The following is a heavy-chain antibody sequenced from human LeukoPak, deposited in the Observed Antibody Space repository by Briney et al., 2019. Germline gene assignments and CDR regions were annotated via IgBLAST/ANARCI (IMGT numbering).Heavy chain of an antibody. Sequence: ASVKVSCKASGYTFTSYYMHWVRQAPGQGLEWMGIINPSGGSTSYAQKFQGRVTMTRDTSTSTVYMELSSLRSEDTAVYYCAIPPLSGTGSSRPLAGIDVWGQGTTVTVSS. J-gene: IGHJ6*02. V-gene: IGHV1-46*01. CDR3: AIPPLSGTGSSRPLAGIDV. CDR2: INPSGGST. CDR1: GYTFTSYY. D-gene: IGHD3-10*01.